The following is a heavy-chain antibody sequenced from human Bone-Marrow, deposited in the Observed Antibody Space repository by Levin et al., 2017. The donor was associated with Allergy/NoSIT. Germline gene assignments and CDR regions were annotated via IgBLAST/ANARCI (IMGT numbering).Heavy chain of an antibody. J-gene: IGHJ6*04. CDR1: GASFSGDF. CDR2: IDHNGKT. Sequence: SETLSLTCAVQGASFSGDFWSWIRQSPGKGLQWIGKIDHNGKTHYNPSLKSRVSISLDTSTKQFSLKLTSMTAADTAVYYCARVWGSGWYGSRDVWGEGTTVIVSS. D-gene: IGHD6-19*01. V-gene: IGHV4-34*01. CDR3: ARVWGSGWYGSRDV.